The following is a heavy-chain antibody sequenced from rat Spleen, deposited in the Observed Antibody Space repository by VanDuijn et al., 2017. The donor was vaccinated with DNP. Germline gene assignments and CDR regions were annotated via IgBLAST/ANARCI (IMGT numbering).Heavy chain of an antibody. Sequence: VQLQESGPGLVEPSQSLSLTCSVTGYSITSCCRWTWIRKFPGNKVEWMGYISYSGSTHYKPSLKSRISITRDTSKNQFFLQLNSVTTEDTATYYCARWGDYFDYWGQGVMVTVSS. CDR3: ARWGDYFDY. CDR1: GYSITSCC. CDR2: ISYSGST. J-gene: IGHJ2*01. V-gene: IGHV3-1*01.